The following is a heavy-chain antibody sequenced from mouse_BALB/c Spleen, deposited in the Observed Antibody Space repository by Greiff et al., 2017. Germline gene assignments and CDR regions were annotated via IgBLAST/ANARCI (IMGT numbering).Heavy chain of an antibody. J-gene: IGHJ2*01. CDR3: ARENYDGYFDD. CDR2: IYYSGTM. V-gene: IGHV3-5*02. Sequence: EVQLQQSGPGLVKPSQTVSLTCTVTGISITTGNHRWSWIRQFPGNNLEWIGYIYYSGTMTSNPSPTSRTPIPRDTSKNQFSLEMNSLTAEDTATDYCARENYDGYFDDWGQGTTLTVAA. CDR1: GISITTGNHR. D-gene: IGHD2-4*01.